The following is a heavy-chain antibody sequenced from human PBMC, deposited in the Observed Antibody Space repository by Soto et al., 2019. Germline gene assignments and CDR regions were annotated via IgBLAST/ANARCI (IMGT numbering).Heavy chain of an antibody. V-gene: IGHV4-4*07. Sequence: SETLSLTCTVSGASISGFYWSWIRKSAGKGLEWIGRIYATGTTDYNPSLKSRVMMSVDTSKKQFSLKLRSVTAADTAVYYCVCYATKTLRDWFDPWGQGISVTVSS. J-gene: IGHJ5*02. CDR1: GASISGFY. D-gene: IGHD3-16*01. CDR3: VCYATKTLRDWFDP. CDR2: IYATGTT.